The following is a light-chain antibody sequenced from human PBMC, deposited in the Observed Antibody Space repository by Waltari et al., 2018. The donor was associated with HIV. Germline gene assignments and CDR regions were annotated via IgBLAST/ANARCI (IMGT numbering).Light chain of an antibody. CDR1: TSDVGAYAY. J-gene: IGLJ2*01. V-gene: IGLV2-14*03. CDR2: DVT. Sequence: QSALTQPASVSGSPGQSITMSCTGATSDVGAYAYVSWYQQHPGKAPKLIIYDVTNRPSGVANRLAGSKSGITASLTIAGLQTEDEADYYCSSYTNINTVVFGGGTKLTVL. CDR3: SSYTNINTVV.